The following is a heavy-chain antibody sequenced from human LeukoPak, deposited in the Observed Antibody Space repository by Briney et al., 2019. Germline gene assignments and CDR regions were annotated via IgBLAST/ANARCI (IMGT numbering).Heavy chain of an antibody. Sequence: PGGSLRLSCAASGFTFSSYSMNWVRQAPGKGLEWVSSISSSSSYIYYADSVKGRFTISRDNAKNSLYLQMNSLRAEGTAVYYCARDRGIAAAGANWGQGTLVTVSS. V-gene: IGHV3-21*01. D-gene: IGHD6-13*01. J-gene: IGHJ4*02. CDR1: GFTFSSYS. CDR3: ARDRGIAAAGAN. CDR2: ISSSSSYI.